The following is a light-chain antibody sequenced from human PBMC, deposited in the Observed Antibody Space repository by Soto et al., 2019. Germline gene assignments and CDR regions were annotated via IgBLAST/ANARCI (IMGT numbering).Light chain of an antibody. CDR1: SSNIGSNY. J-gene: IGLJ2*01. CDR3: AAWDDSLSGYVV. Sequence: QSVLTQPPSASGTPGQRVTISCSGSSSNIGSNYVYWYQQLPGTAPKLLIYRNNQRPSGVPDRFSGSKSGTSASLAISGLRSEDEAAYYCAAWDDSLSGYVVFGGRTKLTVL. V-gene: IGLV1-47*01. CDR2: RNN.